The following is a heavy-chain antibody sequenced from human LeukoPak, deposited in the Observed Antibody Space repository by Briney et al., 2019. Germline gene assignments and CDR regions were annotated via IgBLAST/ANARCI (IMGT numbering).Heavy chain of an antibody. J-gene: IGHJ6*03. CDR3: ARALVGSSSGYFYYYMDV. Sequence: SETLSLTCTVSGGSISSSSYFWGWIRQPPGKGLEWIGSIYYSGSTYYNPSLKSRVTIPVDTSKNQFSLNLSSVTAADTAVYYCARALVGSSSGYFYYYMDVWGKGTTVTVSS. CDR2: IYYSGST. CDR1: GGSISSSSYF. D-gene: IGHD6-6*01. V-gene: IGHV4-39*07.